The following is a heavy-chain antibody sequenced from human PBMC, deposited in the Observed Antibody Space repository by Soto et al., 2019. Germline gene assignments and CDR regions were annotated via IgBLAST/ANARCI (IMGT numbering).Heavy chain of an antibody. Sequence: EVQLVESGGGLIQPGGSLRLSCAASGFTVSSNYMTWVRQAPGKGLEWVSAIYSGGSTYYADSVKGRFTISRDNAKNTRYLQMNSLRAEDTAVYYCARARSTAAGLFDYWGLGTLVTVSS. CDR2: IYSGGST. D-gene: IGHD6-13*01. V-gene: IGHV3-53*01. CDR1: GFTVSSNY. J-gene: IGHJ4*02. CDR3: ARARSTAAGLFDY.